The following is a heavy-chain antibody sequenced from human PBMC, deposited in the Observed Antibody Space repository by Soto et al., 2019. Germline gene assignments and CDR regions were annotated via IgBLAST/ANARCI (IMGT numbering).Heavy chain of an antibody. CDR3: ARDLTIASALHDFDY. Sequence: GGSLRLSCAASGFTVSSNYMSWVRQAPGKGLEWVSVIYSGGSTYYADSVKGRFTISRDNSKNTLYLQMNSLRAEDTAVYYCARDLTIASALHDFDYWGPGTLVTVSS. V-gene: IGHV3-53*01. CDR1: GFTVSSNY. CDR2: IYSGGST. J-gene: IGHJ4*02. D-gene: IGHD6-13*01.